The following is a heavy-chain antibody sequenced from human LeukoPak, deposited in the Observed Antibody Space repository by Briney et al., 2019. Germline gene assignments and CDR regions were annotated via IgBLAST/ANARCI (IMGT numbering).Heavy chain of an antibody. CDR1: GFTLNGCV. Sequence: GGSLRLSCAASGFTLNGCVMHWVGQAPAKGLDCVALIRFDGGVKYYADSVKGRFTISRDNTKNTLYLQMKSLRPDATAVYYCATGVGVAPDVTPFDYWGQGTLVTVSS. CDR3: ATGVGVAPDVTPFDY. CDR2: IRFDGGVK. D-gene: IGHD3-3*01. V-gene: IGHV3-30*02. J-gene: IGHJ4*02.